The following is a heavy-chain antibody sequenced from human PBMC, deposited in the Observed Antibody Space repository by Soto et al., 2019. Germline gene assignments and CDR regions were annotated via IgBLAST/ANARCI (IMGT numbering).Heavy chain of an antibody. Sequence: SVKVSCKTSGGTFDSYAISWVRQAPGQGLEWMGGIIPIFSTPNYAQKFQGRVTITADESTSTAYMELSSLRSEDTAVYYCARPIQYYFDTSAQSAWFDPWGQGTLVTVSS. CDR3: ARPIQYYFDTSAQSAWFDP. CDR2: IIPIFSTP. CDR1: GGTFDSYA. D-gene: IGHD3-22*01. V-gene: IGHV1-69*13. J-gene: IGHJ5*02.